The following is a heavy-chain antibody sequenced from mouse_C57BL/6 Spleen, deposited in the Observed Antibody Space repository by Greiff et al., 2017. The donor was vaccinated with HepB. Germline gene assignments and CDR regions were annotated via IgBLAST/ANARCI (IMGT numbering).Heavy chain of an antibody. V-gene: IGHV1-42*01. J-gene: IGHJ4*01. Sequence: VQLQQSGPELVKPGASVKISCKASGYSFTGYYMNWVKQSPEKSLEWIGEISPSTGGTTYNQKFKAKATLTVDKSSSTAYMQLKSLTSEDSAVYYCARRLLRGDYAMDYWGQGTSVTVSS. D-gene: IGHD1-1*01. CDR3: ARRLLRGDYAMDY. CDR2: ISPSTGGT. CDR1: GYSFTGYY.